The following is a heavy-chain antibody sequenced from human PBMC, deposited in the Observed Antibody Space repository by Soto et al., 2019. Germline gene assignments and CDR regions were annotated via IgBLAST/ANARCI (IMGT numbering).Heavy chain of an antibody. CDR2: TKNKANSYTT. V-gene: IGHV3-72*01. D-gene: IGHD3-16*01. CDR1: GFTFSDRY. J-gene: IGHJ4*02. Sequence: PGGTLRLSCAASGFTFSDRYMDWVRQAPGKGLEWVGRTKNKANSYTTEYAASVKGRFTISRDDSRNSVYLQMNSLKTDDTAVYYCIIEGAYPGPDFVYWGPGTLLTVSS. CDR3: IIEGAYPGPDFVY.